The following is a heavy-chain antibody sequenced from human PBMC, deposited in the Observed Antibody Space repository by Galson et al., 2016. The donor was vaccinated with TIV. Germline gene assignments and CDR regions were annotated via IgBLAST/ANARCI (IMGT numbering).Heavy chain of an antibody. V-gene: IGHV3-53*01. J-gene: IGHJ3*01. D-gene: IGHD1-7*01. CDR3: ARDNNWNYANDAFDL. Sequence: SLRLSCAGSGFTFNKYAMSWVRQTPERGLEWISIIYSGGNPYYADSVEGRFTISRDTSKNTVYLQMNSLRAEDTAVYYCARDNNWNYANDAFDLWGQGTMVTVSS. CDR1: GFTFNKYA. CDR2: IYSGGNP.